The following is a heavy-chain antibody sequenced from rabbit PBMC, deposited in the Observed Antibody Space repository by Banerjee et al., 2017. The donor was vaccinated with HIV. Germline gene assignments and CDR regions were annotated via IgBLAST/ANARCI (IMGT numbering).Heavy chain of an antibody. V-gene: IGHV1S40*01. J-gene: IGHJ4*01. CDR3: ARAVSGYTFNL. D-gene: IGHD1-1*01. CDR2: IYAGSGST. CDR1: GFEFSSSYW. Sequence: QSLEESGGDLVKPGASLTLTCKVSGFEFSSSYWISWVRQAPGKGLEWIAYIYAGSGSTWYASWAKGRFTISKTSSTTVTLQMTSLTAADTATYFCARAVSGYTFNLWGQGTLVTVS.